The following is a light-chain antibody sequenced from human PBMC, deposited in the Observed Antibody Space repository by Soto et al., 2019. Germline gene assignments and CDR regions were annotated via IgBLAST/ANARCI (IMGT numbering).Light chain of an antibody. CDR3: QKYGGSPIN. V-gene: IGKV3-20*01. J-gene: IGKJ5*01. CDR1: QSVSRR. CDR2: GAS. Sequence: EVVLTPSPGTLSLSPVGRSTISCRASQSVSRRLAWYQQRPGQSPRLLISGASMRASGVPVRFIGSGSGTDFTLTITRLEPEDFAVYYCQKYGGSPINCGLGTRREIK.